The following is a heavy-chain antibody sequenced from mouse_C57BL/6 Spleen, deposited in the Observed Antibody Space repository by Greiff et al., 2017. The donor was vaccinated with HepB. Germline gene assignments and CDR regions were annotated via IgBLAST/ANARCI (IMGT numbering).Heavy chain of an antibody. D-gene: IGHD2-4*01. Sequence: QVQLQQPGAELVKPGASVKLSCKASGYTFTSYWMHWVKQRPGRGLEWIGGIDPNSGGTKYNEKFKSKATLTVDKPSSTAYMQLSSLTSEDSAVYYCARFWDYDEGPLAYWGQGTLVTVSA. CDR3: ARFWDYDEGPLAY. CDR2: IDPNSGGT. CDR1: GYTFTSYW. V-gene: IGHV1-72*01. J-gene: IGHJ3*01.